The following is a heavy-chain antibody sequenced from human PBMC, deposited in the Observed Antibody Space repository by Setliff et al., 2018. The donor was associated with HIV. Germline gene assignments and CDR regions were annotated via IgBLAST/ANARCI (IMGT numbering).Heavy chain of an antibody. CDR3: ARGGLGYFYYYYMDV. CDR2: ISSSSSTI. J-gene: IGHJ6*03. V-gene: IGHV3-48*01. CDR1: GFTLTSYS. Sequence: QTGGSLRLSCAASGFTLTSYSMIWVRQAPGKGLEWVSFISSSSSTIYYADSVKGRFTISRDNAKNSLDLQMNSLRAEDTAVYYCARGGLGYFYYYYMDVWGKGTTVTVSS. D-gene: IGHD7-27*01.